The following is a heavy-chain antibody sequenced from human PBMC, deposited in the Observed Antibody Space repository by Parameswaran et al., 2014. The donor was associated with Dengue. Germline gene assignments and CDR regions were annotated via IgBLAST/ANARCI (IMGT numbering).Heavy chain of an antibody. J-gene: IGHJ4*01. CDR3: ARGYNEYGGNHFDY. CDR1: GGSISSSSYY. V-gene: IGHV4-39*07. CDR2: IYYSGST. Sequence: ASETLSLTCTVSGGSISSSSYYWGWIRQPPGKGLEWIGSIYYSGSTYYNPSLKSRVTISVDTSKNQFSLKLSSVTAADTAVYYCARGYNEYGGNHFDYWGQEPWSPSPQ. D-gene: IGHD4-23*01.